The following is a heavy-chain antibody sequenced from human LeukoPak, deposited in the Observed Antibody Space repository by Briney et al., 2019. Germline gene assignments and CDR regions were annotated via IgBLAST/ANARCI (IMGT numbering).Heavy chain of an antibody. CDR1: GFTFSDYY. CDR3: ARDAGFGEFSDY. Sequence: GGSLRLSCAASGFTFSDYYMSWIRQAPGKGLEWVSYISSSGSTVYYADSVKGRFTISRDNAKNSLYLQMNSLRAEDTAVYYYARDAGFGEFSDYWGQGTLVTVSS. D-gene: IGHD3-10*01. J-gene: IGHJ4*02. CDR2: ISSSGSTV. V-gene: IGHV3-11*01.